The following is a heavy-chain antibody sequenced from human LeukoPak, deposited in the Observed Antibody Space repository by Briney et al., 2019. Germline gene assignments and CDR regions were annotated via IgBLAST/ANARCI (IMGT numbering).Heavy chain of an antibody. D-gene: IGHD2-2*01. V-gene: IGHV4-59*01. J-gene: IGHJ3*02. CDR3: ARGPSRYCSSTSCAYRAFDI. CDR2: IYYSGST. Sequence: PSETLSLTCAVYGGSFSGYYWSWIRQPPGKGLEWIGYIYYSGSTNYNPSLKSRVTISVDTSKNQFSLKLSSVTAADTAVYYCARGPSRYCSSTSCAYRAFDIWGQGTMVTVSS. CDR1: GGSFSGYY.